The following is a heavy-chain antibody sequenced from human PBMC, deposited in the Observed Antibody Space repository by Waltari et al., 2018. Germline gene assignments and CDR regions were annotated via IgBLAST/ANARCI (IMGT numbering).Heavy chain of an antibody. V-gene: IGHV4-39*01. J-gene: IGHJ3*01. CDR1: GGSIISNRHY. CDR2: ISYTGTT. D-gene: IGHD3-16*01. Sequence: QLHLQEAGPGLVKPSETLSPTCSVYGGSIISNRHYWAWIRQPPGKGLEWTATISYTGTTYYNPSLRSRVTISVDMAKNQFSLKLTSVTPADTAVYYCATYVGASIGTAAFDVWGQGTMVTVSS. CDR3: ATYVGASIGTAAFDV.